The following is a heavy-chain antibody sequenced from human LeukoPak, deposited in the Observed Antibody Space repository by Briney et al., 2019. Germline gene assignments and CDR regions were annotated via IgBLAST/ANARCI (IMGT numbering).Heavy chain of an antibody. CDR1: GFTVSSNY. Sequence: PGGSLRLSCAASGFTVSSNYMRWVRQAPGKGLEWVANIKQDGSEKNYVDSVKGRITISRDSANNSLYLQMNSLRAEDTAVYYCARVSDNGGNSAFRAFDIWGQGTMVTVSS. D-gene: IGHD4-23*01. CDR3: ARVSDNGGNSAFRAFDI. J-gene: IGHJ3*02. CDR2: IKQDGSEK. V-gene: IGHV3-7*05.